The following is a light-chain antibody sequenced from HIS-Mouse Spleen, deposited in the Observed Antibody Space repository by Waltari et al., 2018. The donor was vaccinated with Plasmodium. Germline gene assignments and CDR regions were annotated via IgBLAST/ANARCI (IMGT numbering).Light chain of an antibody. V-gene: IGLV2-8*01. J-gene: IGLJ2*01. CDR3: SSYAGSNNLV. CDR2: EVS. Sequence: QSALTQPPSASGSPGQSVPISCTGTSRDVGGSHYVPWYQQHPGKAPKLMIYEVSKRPSGVPDRFSGSKSGNTASLTVSGLQAEDEADYYCSSYAGSNNLVFGGGTKLTVL. CDR1: SRDVGGSHY.